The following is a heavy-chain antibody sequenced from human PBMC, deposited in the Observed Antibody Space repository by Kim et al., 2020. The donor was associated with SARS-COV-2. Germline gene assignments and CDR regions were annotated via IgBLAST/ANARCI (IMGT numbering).Heavy chain of an antibody. D-gene: IGHD3-3*01. Sequence: SETLSLTCAVYGGSFSGYYWSWIRQPPGKGLEWIGEINHSGSTNYNPSLKSRVTISVDTSKNQFSLKLSSVTAADTAVYYCSRGRGTVLRFLAVWGQGTT. V-gene: IGHV4-34*01. CDR1: GGSFSGYY. CDR2: INHSGST. J-gene: IGHJ6*02. CDR3: SRGRGTVLRFLAV.